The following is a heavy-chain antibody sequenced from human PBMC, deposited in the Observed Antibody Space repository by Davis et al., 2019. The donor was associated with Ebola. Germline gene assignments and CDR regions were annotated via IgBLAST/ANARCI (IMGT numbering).Heavy chain of an antibody. CDR3: AREGYYFWSGYYTPNWFDP. Sequence: MPSETLSLTCTVSGGSVSSGSYYWSWIRQPPGKGLEWIGYIYYSGSTNYNPSLKSRVTISVDTSKNQFSLKLSSVTAADTAVYYCAREGYYFWSGYYTPNWFDPWGQGTLVTVSS. CDR2: IYYSGST. D-gene: IGHD3-3*01. CDR1: GGSVSSGSYY. J-gene: IGHJ5*02. V-gene: IGHV4-61*01.